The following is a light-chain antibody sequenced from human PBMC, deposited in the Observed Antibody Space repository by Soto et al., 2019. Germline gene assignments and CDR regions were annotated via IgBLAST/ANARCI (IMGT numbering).Light chain of an antibody. Sequence: QYVLTQPPSASGTPGQRVTISCSGSSSNIGSNTVNWYQQLPGTAPKLLIYSNNQRPSGVPDRFSGSKSGPSASLAISGLQSEDEADYYCAAWDDSLNGVVFGGGTKLTVL. V-gene: IGLV1-44*01. CDR2: SNN. J-gene: IGLJ2*01. CDR3: AAWDDSLNGVV. CDR1: SSNIGSNT.